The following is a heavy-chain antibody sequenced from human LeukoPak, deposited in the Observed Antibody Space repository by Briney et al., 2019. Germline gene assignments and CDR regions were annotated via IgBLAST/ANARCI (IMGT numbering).Heavy chain of an antibody. Sequence: SETLSLTCSVSGDSISIYYWSWVRQPAGKGLEWIGRIYSTGSANYNPSLKSRVTMSVDTSKNQFSLKLSSVTAADTAVYYCARDTYYYGSGSYRLDYWGQGTLVTVSS. J-gene: IGHJ4*02. D-gene: IGHD3-10*01. CDR3: ARDTYYYGSGSYRLDY. V-gene: IGHV4-4*07. CDR2: IYSTGSA. CDR1: GDSISIYY.